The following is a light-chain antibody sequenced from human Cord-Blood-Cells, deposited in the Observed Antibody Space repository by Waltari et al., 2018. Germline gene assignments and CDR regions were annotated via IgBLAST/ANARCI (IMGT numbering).Light chain of an antibody. CDR3: QQRSNWPRS. CDR1: QSVSSY. J-gene: IGKJ2*03. V-gene: IGKV3-11*01. CDR2: EAS. Sequence: EIVLTQSPATLSLSPGERATLSCRASQSVSSYLAWYQQKPGQAPRLLIYEASNRATGIPARFSGSGSGTDFTLTISSLEPEAFAVYYCQQRSNWPRSFGQGTKLELK.